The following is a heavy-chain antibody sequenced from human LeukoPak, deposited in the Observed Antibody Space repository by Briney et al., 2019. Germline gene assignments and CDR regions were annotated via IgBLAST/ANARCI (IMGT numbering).Heavy chain of an antibody. CDR2: IYYSGST. J-gene: IGHJ3*02. D-gene: IGHD6-13*01. CDR1: GGSISSSSYY. V-gene: IGHV4-39*01. Sequence: PSETLSLTCTVSGGSISSSSYYWGWIRQPPGKGLEWIGSIYYSGSTYYNPSLKSRVTIPVDTSKNQFSLKLSSVTAADTAVYYCARPGIAAAAPGAFDIWGQGTMVTVSS. CDR3: ARPGIAAAAPGAFDI.